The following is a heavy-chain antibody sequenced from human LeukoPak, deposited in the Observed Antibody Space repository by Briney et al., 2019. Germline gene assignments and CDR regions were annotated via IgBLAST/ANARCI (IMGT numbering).Heavy chain of an antibody. V-gene: IGHV4-4*07. D-gene: IGHD6-19*01. CDR2: VHISGST. CDR1: GGSISRYY. J-gene: IGHJ4*02. Sequence: SETLSLTCTVSGGSISRYYWSWLRQPAGKGLEWIGRVHISGSTKYNPSLKSRVTMSLDTSKTQISLKLSSVTAADTAVYYCARDRGWTDGFDYWGQGTLVTVSS. CDR3: ARDRGWTDGFDY.